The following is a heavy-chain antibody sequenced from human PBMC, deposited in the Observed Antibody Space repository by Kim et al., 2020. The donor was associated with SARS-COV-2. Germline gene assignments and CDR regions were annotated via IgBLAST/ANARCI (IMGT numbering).Heavy chain of an antibody. CDR1: GGSITSSSYY. J-gene: IGHJ5*02. V-gene: IGHV4-39*01. D-gene: IGHD6-19*01. CDR2: MYFGGST. Sequence: SETLSLTCTVSGGSITSSSYYGGWIRQPPGKGLEWIGSMYFGGSTYYSPSLESRVTISVDTSKNQFFLKMRSVTAADTAVYYCARHVGISGWPPFNRFDPWGRGTLVTVSS. CDR3: ARHVGISGWPPFNRFDP.